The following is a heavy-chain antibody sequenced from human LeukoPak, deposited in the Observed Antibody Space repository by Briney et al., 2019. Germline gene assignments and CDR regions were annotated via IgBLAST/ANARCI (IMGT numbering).Heavy chain of an antibody. CDR2: IYTSGST. J-gene: IGHJ4*02. D-gene: IGHD3-9*01. Sequence: SETLSLTCTVSGGSISSGSYYWSWIRQPAGKGLEWIGRIYTSGSTNYNPSPKSRVTISVYTSKNQFSLKLSSVTAADTAVYYCARGVILTGYYKLFDYWGQGTLVTVSS. CDR1: GGSISSGSYY. V-gene: IGHV4-61*02. CDR3: ARGVILTGYYKLFDY.